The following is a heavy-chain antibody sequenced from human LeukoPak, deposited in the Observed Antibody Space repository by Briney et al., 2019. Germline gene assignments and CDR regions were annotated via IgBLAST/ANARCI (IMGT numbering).Heavy chain of an antibody. J-gene: IGHJ4*02. V-gene: IGHV3-33*06. D-gene: IGHD6-19*01. Sequence: GRSLRLSCAASGFIFSSYGMYWVRQAPGKGLEWVAVIWHDGSAEFCADSVKGRFSISRDDSKNTLYLQMNSLRAEDTALYYCAKDNRGGWSGYFDYWGQGTLVTVSS. CDR2: IWHDGSAE. CDR3: AKDNRGGWSGYFDY. CDR1: GFIFSSYG.